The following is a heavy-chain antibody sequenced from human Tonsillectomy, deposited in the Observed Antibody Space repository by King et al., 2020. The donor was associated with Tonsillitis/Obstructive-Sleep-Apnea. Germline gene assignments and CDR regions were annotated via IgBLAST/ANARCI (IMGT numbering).Heavy chain of an antibody. J-gene: IGHJ4*02. Sequence: VQLVESGAEVKTPGASVKVSCKASGYTFTWYYIHWVRQARGQGLEWMGIINTSSGVTTYAQKFQGRGTMTTDTSARTGSLVLSSLRSEDTAVYYCARDDVVGRYIDSWGQGTLVTVSS. V-gene: IGHV1-46*01. CDR1: GYTFTWYY. CDR2: INTSSGVT. D-gene: IGHD2-21*01. CDR3: ARDDVVGRYIDS.